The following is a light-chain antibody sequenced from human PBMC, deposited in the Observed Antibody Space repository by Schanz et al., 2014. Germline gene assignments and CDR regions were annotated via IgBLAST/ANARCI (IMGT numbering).Light chain of an antibody. J-gene: IGKJ4*01. CDR1: QSLASSS. V-gene: IGKV3-11*01. CDR3: QQRDSWPSRRVT. Sequence: EIVLTQSPGSLSLSPGERATLSCRASQSLASSSLAWYQQKPGQTPRLLIYDASNRATGFPARFSGSGSGTDFTLTISSLEPEDFAVYYCQQRDSWPSRRVTFGGGTKVEIK. CDR2: DAS.